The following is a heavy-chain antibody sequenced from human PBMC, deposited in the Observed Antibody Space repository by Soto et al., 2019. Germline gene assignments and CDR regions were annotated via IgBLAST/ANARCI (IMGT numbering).Heavy chain of an antibody. CDR3: ARDQGYPQWPAIFDY. V-gene: IGHV3-30-3*01. CDR2: LSHNGNNK. Sequence: GGSLRLSCAASGFTFRSNPMHWVRQAPGRGLEWVAVLSHNGNNKYYADSVKGRFTISRDTSTDTLYLQMNSLRGEDTAVYYCARDQGYPQWPAIFDYWGQGTLVTVSS. CDR1: GFTFRSNP. J-gene: IGHJ4*02. D-gene: IGHD6-19*01.